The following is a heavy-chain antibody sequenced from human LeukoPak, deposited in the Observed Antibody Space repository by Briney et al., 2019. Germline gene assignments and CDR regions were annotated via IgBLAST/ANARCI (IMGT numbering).Heavy chain of an antibody. D-gene: IGHD6-19*01. CDR1: GYTFTSYD. CDR2: MNPNSGNT. CDR3: ASGWLVRTGRYYYYYMDV. J-gene: IGHJ6*03. Sequence: ASVKVSCKASGYTFTSYDINRVRQATGQGLEWMGWMNPNSGNTGYAQKFQGRVTMTRNTSINTAYMELSSLRSEDTAVYYCASGWLVRTGRYYYYYMDVWGKGTTVAVSS. V-gene: IGHV1-8*01.